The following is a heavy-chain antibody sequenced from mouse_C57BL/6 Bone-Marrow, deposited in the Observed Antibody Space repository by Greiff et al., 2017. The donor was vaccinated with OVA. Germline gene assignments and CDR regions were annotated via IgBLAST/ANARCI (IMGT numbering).Heavy chain of an antibody. CDR3: SEDSAVDDCALGGSSSIRFAY. CDR1: YTFSRRVH. CDR2: GQGLEWIG. J-gene: IGHJ3*01. D-gene: IGHD1-1*01. V-gene: IGHV1-87*01. Sequence: QVQLQQSGPELARPWASVKISCQAFYTFSRRVHFAIRDTNYWMQWVKQRPGQGLEWIGAIYPGNGDTSYNQKFKGKATVTADKSSSTAYMQLSSLTSEDSAVDDCALGGSSSIRFAYWGQGTLVTVSA.